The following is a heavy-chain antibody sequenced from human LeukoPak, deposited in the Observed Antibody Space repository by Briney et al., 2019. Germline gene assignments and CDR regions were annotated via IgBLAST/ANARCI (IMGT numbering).Heavy chain of an antibody. D-gene: IGHD3-10*01. V-gene: IGHV3-33*01. J-gene: IGHJ4*02. Sequence: GGSLRLSCAASGFTFSSYGMHWVRQAPGKGLEWVAVIWYDGSNKYYADSVKGRFTISRDNAKNSLYLQMNSLRAEDTAVYYCARDLYYYGSGSPNYWGQGTLVTVSS. CDR1: GFTFSSYG. CDR3: ARDLYYYGSGSPNY. CDR2: IWYDGSNK.